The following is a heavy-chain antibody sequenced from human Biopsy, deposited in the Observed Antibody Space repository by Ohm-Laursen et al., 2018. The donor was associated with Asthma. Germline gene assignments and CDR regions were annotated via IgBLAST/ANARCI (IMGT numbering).Heavy chain of an antibody. CDR2: ISVYNGNT. CDR3: ARAVDYSHYYGIDV. CDR1: GYTFNSAG. J-gene: IGHJ6*02. Sequence: GSSAWVSCKTSGYTFNSAGITWVRQAPGQGLGWVGWISVYNGNTKVAQKLQDRVTMITDTSTSTAYMELRSLRSDDTAVYFCARAVDYSHYYGIDVWGQGTTVTVS. D-gene: IGHD3-10*01. V-gene: IGHV1-18*01.